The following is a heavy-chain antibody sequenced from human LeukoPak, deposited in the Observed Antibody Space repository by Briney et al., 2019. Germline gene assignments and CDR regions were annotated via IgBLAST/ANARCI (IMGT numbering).Heavy chain of an antibody. CDR3: VRVLTVTFDS. D-gene: IGHD4-17*01. Sequence: PGGSLRLSCAASGFTVSNIYMSWVRQAPGTGLEWVSSIHSGGITHYADSVKGRFTISRDNSKNTLYLQMNSLRAEDTAVYYCVRVLTVTFDSWGQGTLVTVSS. V-gene: IGHV3-66*01. CDR2: IHSGGIT. CDR1: GFTVSNIY. J-gene: IGHJ4*02.